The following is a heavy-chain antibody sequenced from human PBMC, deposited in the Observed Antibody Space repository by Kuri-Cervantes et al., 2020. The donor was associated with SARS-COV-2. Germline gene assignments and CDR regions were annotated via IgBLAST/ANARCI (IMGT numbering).Heavy chain of an antibody. CDR2: TIPIFGST. CDR3: ATKDYYGNSGYNY. Sequence: SVKVSCKAGGTISSSAISWVRQAPGEGLEWMGGTIPIFGSTHFAQKFQGRLTITTDGSTSTAYMELSSLRSDDTAFYYCATKDYYGNSGYNYWGQGTLVTVSS. CDR1: GGTISSSA. D-gene: IGHD3-22*01. V-gene: IGHV1-69*05. J-gene: IGHJ4*02.